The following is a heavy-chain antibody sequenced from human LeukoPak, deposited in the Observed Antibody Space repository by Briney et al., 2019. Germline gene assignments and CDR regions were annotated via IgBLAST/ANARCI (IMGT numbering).Heavy chain of an antibody. CDR3: ASGIAEDYFDY. J-gene: IGHJ4*02. CDR1: GGAITTSNYY. V-gene: IGHV4-39*01. D-gene: IGHD6-13*01. CDR2: IYYSGDT. Sequence: PSETLSLTCTVSGGAITTSNYYWGWIRQPPGKGLEWIGSIYYSGDTYYSPSLKSRVTISVDTSKNQFSLKLSSVTAADTAVYYCASGIAEDYFDYWGQGTLVTVSS.